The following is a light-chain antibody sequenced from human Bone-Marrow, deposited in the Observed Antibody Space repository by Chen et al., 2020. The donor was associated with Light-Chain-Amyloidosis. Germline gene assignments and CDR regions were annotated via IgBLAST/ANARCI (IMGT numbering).Light chain of an antibody. CDR1: NIGSTS. Sequence: SYVLTQPSSVSVAPGQTATIACGGNNIGSTSVHWYQQTPGQAPLRVVYDDRDRPSGIPERLSGANSGNSANLTISRVEAGDEADYYCQVWDRSSDRPVFGGGTKLTVL. V-gene: IGLV3-21*02. J-gene: IGLJ3*02. CDR2: DDR. CDR3: QVWDRSSDRPV.